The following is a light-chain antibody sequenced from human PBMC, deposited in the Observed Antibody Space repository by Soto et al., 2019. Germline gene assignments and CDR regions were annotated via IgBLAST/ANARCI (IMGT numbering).Light chain of an antibody. J-gene: IGKJ4*01. CDR2: GAS. CDR3: QQYSTSRLT. V-gene: IGKV3-20*01. CDR1: QSVTSSY. Sequence: EIVLTQSPGTLSLSPGERATLSCRASQSVTSSYLAWYQQKPGQAPRLLISGASSRATGIPDRFSGSGSGTDFTLTISRLEPEDFGVYYCQQYSTSRLTFGGGTKVEIK.